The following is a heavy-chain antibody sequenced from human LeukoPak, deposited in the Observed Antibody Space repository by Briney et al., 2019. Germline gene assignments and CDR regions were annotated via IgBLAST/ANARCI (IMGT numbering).Heavy chain of an antibody. J-gene: IGHJ3*02. Sequence: GASVKVSCKASGYTFTGYYMHWVRQAPEQGLEWMGWINPNSGGTNYAQKFQGRVTMTRDTSISTAYMELSRLRSDDTAVYYCARVSSKDTAMVENAFDIWGQGTMVTVSS. CDR2: INPNSGGT. CDR3: ARVSSKDTAMVENAFDI. V-gene: IGHV1-2*02. D-gene: IGHD5-18*01. CDR1: GYTFTGYY.